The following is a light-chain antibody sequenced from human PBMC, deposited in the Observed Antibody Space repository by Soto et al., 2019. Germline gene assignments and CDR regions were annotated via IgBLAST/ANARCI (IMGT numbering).Light chain of an antibody. CDR1: SSDVGDYNY. J-gene: IGLJ1*01. Sequence: QSALTQPASVSGSPGQSITISCTGTSSDVGDYNYVSWYQQHPGKAPKVMIYDVSNRPSGGSSRFSGSKSGNTASLTISGLHAEDDADYYCSSYTGSSTLVFGTGTKVTVL. CDR3: SSYTGSSTLV. CDR2: DVS. V-gene: IGLV2-14*01.